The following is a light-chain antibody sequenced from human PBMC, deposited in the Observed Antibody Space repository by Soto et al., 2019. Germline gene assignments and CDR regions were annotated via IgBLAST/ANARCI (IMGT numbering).Light chain of an antibody. Sequence: QSALTQPASVSGSPGQSIAISCTGTSSDAGAYDYVSWYQQHPGKAPKLMIYDVKYRPSGVSNRFSGSKSGNTASLTISGLQAEDEADYYCSSYTSSSSVIFGGGTQLTVL. CDR3: SSYTSSSSVI. J-gene: IGLJ2*01. CDR2: DVK. V-gene: IGLV2-14*01. CDR1: SSDAGAYDY.